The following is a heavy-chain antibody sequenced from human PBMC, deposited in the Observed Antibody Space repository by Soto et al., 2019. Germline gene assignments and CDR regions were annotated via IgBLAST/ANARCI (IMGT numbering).Heavy chain of an antibody. D-gene: IGHD2-8*02. CDR3: AKDKITGLFDY. CDR1: GGSFSGYY. J-gene: IGHJ4*02. CDR2: INHSGST. V-gene: IGHV4-34*01. Sequence: QVQLQQWGAGLLKPSETLSLTCAVYGGSFSGYYWTWIRQPPGTGLEWIGEINHSGSTNYNPSLKSRVTLSVNTPQNQFSLKLTSVTAADTAVYYCAKDKITGLFDYWGQGTLVTVSS.